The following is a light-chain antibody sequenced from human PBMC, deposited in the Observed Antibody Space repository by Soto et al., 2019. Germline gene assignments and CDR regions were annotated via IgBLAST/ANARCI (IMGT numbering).Light chain of an antibody. CDR1: QSVLYSSNNKNY. V-gene: IGKV4-1*01. J-gene: IGKJ1*01. Sequence: DIVMTQSPDSLAVSLGERATINCKSSQSVLYSSNNKNYLAWYQQKPGQPPKLLIYWASTRESGVPDRFSGSGSGTDLTLTSSSLQAEDVAVYYCQQYYDAPQNFGQGTKVEIK. CDR3: QQYYDAPQN. CDR2: WAS.